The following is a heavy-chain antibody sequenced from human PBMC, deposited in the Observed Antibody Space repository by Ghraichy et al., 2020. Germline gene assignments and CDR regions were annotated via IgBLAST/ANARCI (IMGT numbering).Heavy chain of an antibody. CDR1: GFTFSSYS. J-gene: IGHJ6*03. CDR3: ARDIPTPHNWNPGVNYYYMDV. D-gene: IGHD1-20*01. V-gene: IGHV3-21*01. CDR2: ISSSSSYI. Sequence: GGSLRLSCAASGFTFSSYSMNWVRQAPGKGLEWVSSISSSSSYIYYADSVKGRFTISRDNAKNSLYLQMNSLRAEDTAVYYCARDIPTPHNWNPGVNYYYMDVWGKGTTVTVSS.